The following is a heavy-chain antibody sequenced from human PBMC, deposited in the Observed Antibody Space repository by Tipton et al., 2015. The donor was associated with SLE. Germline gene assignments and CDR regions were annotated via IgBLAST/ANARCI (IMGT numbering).Heavy chain of an antibody. V-gene: IGHV3-23*01. CDR2: ISGSGGST. D-gene: IGHD2-15*01. CDR3: AKWAVVVVVAATGPFDY. CDR1: GFTFTTYG. J-gene: IGHJ4*02. Sequence: SLRLSCAASGFTFTTYGLNWVRQAPGKGLEWVSAISGSGGSTYYADSVKGRFTISRDNSKNTLYLQMNSLRAEDTAVYYCAKWAVVVVVAATGPFDYWGQGTLVTVSS.